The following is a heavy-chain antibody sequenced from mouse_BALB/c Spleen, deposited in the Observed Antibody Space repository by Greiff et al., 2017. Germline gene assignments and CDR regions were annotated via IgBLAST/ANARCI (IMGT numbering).Heavy chain of an antibody. D-gene: IGHD2-2*01. V-gene: IGHV1-82*01. J-gene: IGHJ4*01. CDR2: IYPGDGDT. CDR3: ARLIYYGYDDAMDY. CDR1: GYTFSSYW. Sequence: QVQLQQSGAELMKPGASVKISCKATGYTFSSYWIEWVKQRPGHGLEWIGRIYPGDGDTNYNGKFKGKATLTADKSSSTAYMQLSSLTSVDSAVYFCARLIYYGYDDAMDYWGQGTSVTVSS.